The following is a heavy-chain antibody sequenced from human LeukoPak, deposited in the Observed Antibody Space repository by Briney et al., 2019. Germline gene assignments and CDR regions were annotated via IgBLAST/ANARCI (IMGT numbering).Heavy chain of an antibody. V-gene: IGHV4-39*07. CDR3: ARGRRYYYGSGSYNSRWHFFDY. CDR2: IYYSGST. J-gene: IGHJ4*02. Sequence: SETLSLTCTVSGGSISSSSYYSGWIRQPPGKGLEWIGNIYYSGSTYYNPSLKSRVTISVDTSKNQFSLKLSSVTAADTAVYYCARGRRYYYGSGSYNSRWHFFDYWGQGTLVTVSS. D-gene: IGHD3-10*01. CDR1: GGSISSSSYY.